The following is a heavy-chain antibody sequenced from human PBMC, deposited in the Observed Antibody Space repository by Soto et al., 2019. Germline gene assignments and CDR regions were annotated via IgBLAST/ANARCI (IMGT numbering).Heavy chain of an antibody. CDR2: IYYSGST. V-gene: IGHV4-39*01. CDR1: GGSISSSSYY. CDR3: ARLGAYYQSLDP. Sequence: SETLSLTCTVSGGSISSSSYYWGWIRQPPGKGLEWIGSIYYSGSTYYNPSLKSRVTISVDTSKNQFSLRLASVTAADTAVYYCARLGAYYQSLDPWGPGTLVTVSS. J-gene: IGHJ5*02. D-gene: IGHD2-21*01.